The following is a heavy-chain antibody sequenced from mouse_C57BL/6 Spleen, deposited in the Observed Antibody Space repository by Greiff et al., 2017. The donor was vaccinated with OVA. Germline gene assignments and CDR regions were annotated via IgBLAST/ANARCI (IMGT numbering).Heavy chain of an antibody. J-gene: IGHJ1*03. CDR3: ARALLRGYWYFDV. Sequence: VQLQQSGPGLVQPSQSLSITCTVSGFSLTSYGVHWVRQSPGKGLEWLGVIWSGGSTDYNAAFISRLSISKDNSKSQVFFKMNSLQADDTSIYYCARALLRGYWYFDVWGTGTTVTVSS. D-gene: IGHD1-1*01. CDR2: IWSGGST. CDR1: GFSLTSYG. V-gene: IGHV2-2*01.